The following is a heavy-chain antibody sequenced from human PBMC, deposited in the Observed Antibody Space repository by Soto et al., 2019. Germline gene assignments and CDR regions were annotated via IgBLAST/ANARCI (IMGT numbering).Heavy chain of an antibody. D-gene: IGHD3-10*01. CDR3: VRDGGHRGDY. CDR1: GFTFGNYW. CDR2: VNGDGSST. Sequence: EVQLVESGGGLIQPGGSLRLSCAASGFTFGNYWMHWVRQPPGKGLVWVSSVNGDGSSTSYADSVEGRFTVSRDSAKNTLQLQMNSLRVEDTAVYHCVRDGGHRGDYWGQRTLVTVSS. V-gene: IGHV3-74*01. J-gene: IGHJ4*02.